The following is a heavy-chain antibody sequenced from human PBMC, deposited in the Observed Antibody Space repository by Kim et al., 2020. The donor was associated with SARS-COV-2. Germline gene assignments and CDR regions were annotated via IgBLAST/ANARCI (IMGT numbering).Heavy chain of an antibody. CDR2: IIPILGMA. CDR3: ARLLGDSSGYFGY. D-gene: IGHD3-22*01. J-gene: IGHJ4*02. V-gene: IGHV1-69*04. Sequence: SVKVSCKASGGTFSNNAISWVRQAPGQGLEWMGRIIPILGMANYAQKFQDRVTITADKSTSTAYMELSSLRSEDTAVYYCARLLGDSSGYFGYWGQGTLVTPSS. CDR1: GGTFSNNA.